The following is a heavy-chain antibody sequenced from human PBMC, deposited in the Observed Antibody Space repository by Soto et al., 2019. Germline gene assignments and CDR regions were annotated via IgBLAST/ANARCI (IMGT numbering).Heavy chain of an antibody. J-gene: IGHJ5*02. D-gene: IGHD3-10*01. CDR1: GYIFTNYY. CDR3: ARGTPVWFDP. CDR2: INAGNGNR. Sequence: ASVKVSCKASGYIFTNYYIHWVRQAPGQRLEWMGWINAGNGNRKYSQKFQGRVTITRDTSASTAYMELSSLRSEDTAVYYCARGTPVWFDPWGQGTLVTVSS. V-gene: IGHV1-3*01.